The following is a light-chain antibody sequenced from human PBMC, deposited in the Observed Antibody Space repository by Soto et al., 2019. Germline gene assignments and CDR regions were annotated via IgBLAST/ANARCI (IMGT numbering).Light chain of an antibody. CDR3: QQYSSWPYT. J-gene: IGKJ2*01. Sequence: EIVMTQSPATLSVSPGDRATISCRASQSIDNFVWYQQKTGQAPTLLIYSISTRSNGIPPRFGGSGSGTEFTLTISSLQSEDFAVYYCQQYSSWPYTFGQGTKLEIK. V-gene: IGKV3-15*01. CDR2: SIS. CDR1: QSIDN.